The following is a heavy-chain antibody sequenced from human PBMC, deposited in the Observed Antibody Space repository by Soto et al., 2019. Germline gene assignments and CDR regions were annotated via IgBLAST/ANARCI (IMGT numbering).Heavy chain of an antibody. Sequence: GGSLRLSCAASGFTFSSYSMNWVRQAPGKGLEWVSYISSSSSTIYYADSVKGRFTISRDNAKNSLYLQMNSLRAEDTAVYYCAKIPAFDVHGFDIWGPGTMVTVSS. V-gene: IGHV3-48*01. CDR1: GFTFSSYS. D-gene: IGHD3-3*02. J-gene: IGHJ3*02. CDR3: AKIPAFDVHGFDI. CDR2: ISSSSSTI.